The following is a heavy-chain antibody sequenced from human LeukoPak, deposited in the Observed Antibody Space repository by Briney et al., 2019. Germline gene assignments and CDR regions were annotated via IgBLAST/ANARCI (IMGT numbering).Heavy chain of an antibody. Sequence: SETLSLTCTVSGASMRSSNFYWGWLRQSPGKGLEWIGNINYSGLTYFNPSVKSRVTLSVDVSKNRFSLNLTSVTPADTALYFWARTHFDSLGWFDPWGQGIQVIVSS. CDR1: GASMRSSNFY. D-gene: IGHD3-9*01. J-gene: IGHJ5*02. CDR2: INYSGLT. V-gene: IGHV4-39*07. CDR3: ARTHFDSLGWFDP.